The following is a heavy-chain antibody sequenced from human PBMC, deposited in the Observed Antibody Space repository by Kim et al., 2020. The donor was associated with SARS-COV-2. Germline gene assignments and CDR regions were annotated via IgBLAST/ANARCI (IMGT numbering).Heavy chain of an antibody. Sequence: GGSLRLSCAASGFTFSSYAMHWVRQAPGKGLEWVAVISYDGSNKYYADSVKGRFTISRDNSKNTLYLQMNSLRAEDTAVYYCAREGRCSSTSCYMGYYYGMDVWGQGTTVTVSS. CDR1: GFTFSSYA. J-gene: IGHJ6*02. V-gene: IGHV3-30*04. CDR2: ISYDGSNK. CDR3: AREGRCSSTSCYMGYYYGMDV. D-gene: IGHD2-2*02.